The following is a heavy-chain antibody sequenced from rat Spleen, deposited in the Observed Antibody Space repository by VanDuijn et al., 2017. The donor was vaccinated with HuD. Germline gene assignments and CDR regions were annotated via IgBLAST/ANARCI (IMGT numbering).Heavy chain of an antibody. J-gene: IGHJ2*01. Sequence: QVQLKESGPGLMQPSETLSLTCTVSGFSLTSNGVGWVRQPPGKGLEWMGVIWGNGNTSYKSALKSRLSITRDTSKSQVFLRMNNLQNEDTAMYFCATQHYYDGYYRDSWGQGVMVTVSS. CDR3: ATQHYYDGYYRDS. CDR1: GFSLTSNG. CDR2: IWGNGNT. D-gene: IGHD1-12*03. V-gene: IGHV2S61*01.